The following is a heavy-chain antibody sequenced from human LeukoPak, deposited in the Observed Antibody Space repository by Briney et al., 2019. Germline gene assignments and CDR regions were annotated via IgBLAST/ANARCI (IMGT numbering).Heavy chain of an antibody. V-gene: IGHV4-61*08. CDR3: ARAGGVKTAALDLDY. CDR1: GGSISSGGYS. J-gene: IGHJ4*02. CDR2: IYYSGSA. D-gene: IGHD6-25*01. Sequence: TSETLSLTCAVSGGSISSGGYSWSWIRQPPGKGLEWIGSIYYSGSANHNPSLKSRVTISRDTSKNQFSLKLTSVTTADTAVYYCARAGGVKTAALDLDYWGQGTLVTVSS.